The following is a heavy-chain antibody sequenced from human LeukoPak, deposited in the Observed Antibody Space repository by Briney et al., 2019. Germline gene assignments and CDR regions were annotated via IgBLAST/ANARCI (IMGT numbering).Heavy chain of an antibody. CDR3: ARDRLRWYHFDY. D-gene: IGHD4-23*01. V-gene: IGHV3-33*01. CDR2: IWYDGSNK. J-gene: IGHJ4*02. Sequence: PGRSLRLSCAASGFTFSSYGMHWVRQAPGKGLEWVAVIWYDGSNKYYADSVKGRFTISRDNSKNTLYLQMNSLRAEDTAVYYCARDRLRWYHFDYWGQGTLVTVSS. CDR1: GFTFSSYG.